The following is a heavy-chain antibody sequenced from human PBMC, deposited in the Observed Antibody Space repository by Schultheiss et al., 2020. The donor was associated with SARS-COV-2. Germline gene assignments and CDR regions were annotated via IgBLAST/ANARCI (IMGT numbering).Heavy chain of an antibody. V-gene: IGHV1-18*01. CDR2: ISAYNGNT. J-gene: IGHJ4*02. CDR3: ARGVSTSFSSGWYSLHGRERLDY. CDR1: GYTFTSYG. Sequence: ASVKVSCKASGYTFTSYGISWVRQAPGQGLEWMGWISAYNGNTNYAQKLQGRVTMTTDTSTSTAYMELRSLRSDDTAVYYRARGVSTSFSSGWYSLHGRERLDYWGQGTLVTVSS. D-gene: IGHD6-19*01.